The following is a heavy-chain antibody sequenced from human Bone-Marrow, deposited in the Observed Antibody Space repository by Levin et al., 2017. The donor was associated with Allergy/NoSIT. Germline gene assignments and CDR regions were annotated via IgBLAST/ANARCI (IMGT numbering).Heavy chain of an antibody. CDR3: ARALHNGYNH. CDR1: GFTFSSYT. J-gene: IGHJ4*02. V-gene: IGHV3-48*02. Sequence: PGGSLRLSCAASGFTFSSYTMNWVRQAPGKGLEWVSYISSSSGTIFYADSVKGRFTISRDNAKNSLYLQMNSLRDEDTAVYYCARALHNGYNHWGQGTLVTVSS. CDR2: ISSSSGTI. D-gene: IGHD5-24*01.